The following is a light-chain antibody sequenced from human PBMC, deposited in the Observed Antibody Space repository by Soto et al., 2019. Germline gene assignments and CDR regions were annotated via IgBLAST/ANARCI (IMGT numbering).Light chain of an antibody. CDR2: GAS. Sequence: EIVLTQSPGTLSLSPGERATLSCRASQSVSSSYLAWYQQKPGQAPRLLIYGASSRATGIPDRFSGSGSGKEFTLTISRLEPEDFAVYYCQQYGSSPQLTFGGGTKVEIK. CDR3: QQYGSSPQLT. J-gene: IGKJ4*01. CDR1: QSVSSSY. V-gene: IGKV3-20*01.